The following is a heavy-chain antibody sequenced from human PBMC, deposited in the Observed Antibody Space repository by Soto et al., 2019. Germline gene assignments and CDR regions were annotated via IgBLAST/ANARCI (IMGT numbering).Heavy chain of an antibody. D-gene: IGHD1-26*01. CDR2: ISAYNGNT. V-gene: IGHV1-18*01. Sequence: QVQLVQSGVEVKKPGASVKVSCKASGYTFRNFGISWVRQVPGQECEWMGWISAYNGNTFSAQKVQDRLTMTTDNSTPTAYMELRSLRSDDTAIYYWARDRLLWERLPGDYHYYGMDVWGQGTTVTVSS. CDR3: ARDRLLWERLPGDYHYYGMDV. CDR1: GYTFRNFG. J-gene: IGHJ6*02.